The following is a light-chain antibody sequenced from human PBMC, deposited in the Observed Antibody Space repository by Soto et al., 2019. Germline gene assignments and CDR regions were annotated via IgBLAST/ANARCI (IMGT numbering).Light chain of an antibody. V-gene: IGKV3-20*01. CDR3: QQYGSSPQT. J-gene: IGKJ1*01. CDR1: QSVSSY. Sequence: EIVLTQSPATLSLSPGERATLSCRASQSVSSYLAWYQQKPGQPPRLLIYGASSRATGIPHRFSGSGSGTDFTLTISRLEPEDFAVYYCQQYGSSPQTFGQGTKVDIK. CDR2: GAS.